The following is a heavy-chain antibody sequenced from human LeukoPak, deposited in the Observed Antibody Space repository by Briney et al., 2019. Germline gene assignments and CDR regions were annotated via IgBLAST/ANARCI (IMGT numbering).Heavy chain of an antibody. CDR2: IYPGDSDT. CDR3: ASSLGYCSSTSCYTHFDY. CDR1: GYSFTSYW. J-gene: IGHJ4*02. V-gene: IGHV5-51*01. Sequence: GESLKISCKGSGYSFTSYWIGWVRQMPGKGLEWMGIIYPGDSDTRYSPSFQGQVTISADKSISTAYLQWSSLKASDTAMYYCASSLGYCSSTSCYTHFDYWGQGTLVTVSS. D-gene: IGHD2-2*02.